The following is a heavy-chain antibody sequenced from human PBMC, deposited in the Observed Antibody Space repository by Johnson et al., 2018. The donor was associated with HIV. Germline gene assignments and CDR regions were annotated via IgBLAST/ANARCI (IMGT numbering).Heavy chain of an antibody. Sequence: QVQLVESGGGVVQPGRSLRLSCAASGFTFSSYGMHWVRQAPGKGLEWVEVIWYDGSNKYYADSVKGRFTISRDNSKNTLYLQMNSLRAEDTAVYYCAKGDKSPGQQLVLGAFDIWGQGTMVTVSS. D-gene: IGHD6-13*01. J-gene: IGHJ3*02. CDR2: IWYDGSNK. CDR1: GFTFSSYG. CDR3: AKGDKSPGQQLVLGAFDI. V-gene: IGHV3-33*06.